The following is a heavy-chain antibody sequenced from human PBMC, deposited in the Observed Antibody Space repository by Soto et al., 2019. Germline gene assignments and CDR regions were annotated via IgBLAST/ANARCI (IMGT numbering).Heavy chain of an antibody. Sequence: GGSLRLSCAASGFTFSSYAMSWVRQAPGKGLEWVSAISGIGGGTYYADSVKGRFTISRDNSKNTLYLQMNSLRAEDTAVYYCAKDTCSTTSCYTDYWGQGTLVTVSS. CDR1: GFTFSSYA. D-gene: IGHD2-2*01. V-gene: IGHV3-23*01. CDR3: AKDTCSTTSCYTDY. J-gene: IGHJ4*02. CDR2: ISGIGGGT.